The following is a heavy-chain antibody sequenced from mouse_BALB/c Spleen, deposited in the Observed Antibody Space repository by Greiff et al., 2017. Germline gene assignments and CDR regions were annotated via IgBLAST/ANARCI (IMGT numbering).Heavy chain of an antibody. CDR2: IDPANGNT. CDR1: GFNIKDTY. J-gene: IGHJ1*01. D-gene: IGHD1-1*01. Sequence: EVQLHQSGAELVKPGASVKLSCTASGFNIKDTYMHWVKQRPEQGLEWIGRIDPANGNTKYDPKFQGKATITADTSSNTAYLQLSSLTSEDTAVYYCARNYGSSEWYFDVWGAGTTVTVSS. V-gene: IGHV14-3*02. CDR3: ARNYGSSEWYFDV.